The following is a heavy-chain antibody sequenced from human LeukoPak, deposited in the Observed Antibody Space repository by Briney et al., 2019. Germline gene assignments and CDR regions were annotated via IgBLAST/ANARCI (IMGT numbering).Heavy chain of an antibody. CDR3: ARERSKYCSGSSCYSGYYYYYMDV. V-gene: IGHV4-4*07. CDR1: GGSISSYY. CDR2: IYTSGST. J-gene: IGHJ6*03. Sequence: SETLSLTCTVSGGSISSYYWSWIRQPAGKGLEWIGRIYTSGSTNYNPSLKSRVTISVDTSKNQFSLKLSSVTAADTAVYYCARERSKYCSGSSCYSGYYYYYMDVWGKGTTVTISS. D-gene: IGHD2-15*01.